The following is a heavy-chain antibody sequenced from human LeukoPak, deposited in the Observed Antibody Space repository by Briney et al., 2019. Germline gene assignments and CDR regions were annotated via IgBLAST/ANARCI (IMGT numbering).Heavy chain of an antibody. CDR2: INQDGGEK. Sequence: GGSLRLSCAGSGFTFSTYWMTWVRQAPGKGLEWVANINQDGGEKYYTISSDNAKNSLYLQMNSLRAEDTAVYYCVSDRGRSARGYYYGMDVWGQGTAVAVSS. V-gene: IGHV3-7*01. CDR3: VSDRGRSARGYYYGMDV. CDR1: GFTFSTYW. J-gene: IGHJ6*02. D-gene: IGHD3-3*01.